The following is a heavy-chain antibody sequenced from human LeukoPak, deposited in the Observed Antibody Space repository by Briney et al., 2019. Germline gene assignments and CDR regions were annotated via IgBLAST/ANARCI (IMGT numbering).Heavy chain of an antibody. V-gene: IGHV3-21*01. J-gene: IGHJ5*02. Sequence: GGSLRLSCAASGFTFSSFDMNWVRQAPGKGLEWVSSISTSSRYIYYRDSVKGRFTISRDDAKNSLYLQMNSLRVEDTAVYYCARADCSGATCYLRRSWFDPWGQGTLVTVSS. CDR3: ARADCSGATCYLRRSWFDP. D-gene: IGHD2-15*01. CDR1: GFTFSSFD. CDR2: ISTSSRYI.